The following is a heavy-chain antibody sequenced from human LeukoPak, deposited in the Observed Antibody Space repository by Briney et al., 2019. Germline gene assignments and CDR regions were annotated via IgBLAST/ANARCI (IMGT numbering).Heavy chain of an antibody. J-gene: IGHJ4*02. CDR1: GFTFSSYA. D-gene: IGHD2/OR15-2a*01. Sequence: GGSLRLSCAASGFTFSSYAMHWVRQAPGKGLEWVAVIRHDGSNKYYADSVKGRFTISRDNPKNTLYLQMNSLRAEGTAVYYCAKDQDYYYFDYWGQGTLVTVSS. V-gene: IGHV3-30*02. CDR3: AKDQDYYYFDY. CDR2: IRHDGSNK.